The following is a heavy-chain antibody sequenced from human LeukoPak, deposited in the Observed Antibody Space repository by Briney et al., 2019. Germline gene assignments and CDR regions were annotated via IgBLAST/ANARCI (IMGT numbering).Heavy chain of an antibody. CDR3: ARIVQYYYDSSGYYYYFDY. J-gene: IGHJ4*02. D-gene: IGHD3-22*01. Sequence: PSETLSLTCAVYGGSFSGYYWSWIRQPPGKGLEWLGEINLSGSTNYNPSLKSRVTISVDTSKNQFSLKLSSVTAADTAVYYCARIVQYYYDSSGYYYYFDYWGQGTLVTVSS. V-gene: IGHV4-34*01. CDR2: INLSGST. CDR1: GGSFSGYY.